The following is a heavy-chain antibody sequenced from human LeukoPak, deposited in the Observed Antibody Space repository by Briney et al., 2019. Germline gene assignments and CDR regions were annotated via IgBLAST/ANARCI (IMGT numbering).Heavy chain of an antibody. CDR2: ISSSGSTI. D-gene: IGHD2-15*01. Sequence: PGRSLRLSCAASGFIFSTYAMHWVRQAPGKGLEWVSYISSSGSTIYYADSVKGRFTISRDNAKNSLYLQMNSLRAEDTAVYYCARGLLWMATSGGGYWGQGTLVTVSS. J-gene: IGHJ4*02. CDR1: GFIFSTYA. V-gene: IGHV3-48*04. CDR3: ARGLLWMATSGGGY.